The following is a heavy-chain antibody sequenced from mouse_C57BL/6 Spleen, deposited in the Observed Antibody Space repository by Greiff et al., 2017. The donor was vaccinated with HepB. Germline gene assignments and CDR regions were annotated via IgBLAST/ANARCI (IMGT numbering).Heavy chain of an antibody. D-gene: IGHD1-1*01. J-gene: IGHJ4*01. CDR2: IYPRSGNT. V-gene: IGHV1-81*01. CDR1: GYTFTSYG. Sequence: VHLVESGAELARPGASVKLSCKASGYTFTSYGISWVKQRTGQGLEWIGEIYPRSGNTYYNEKFKGKATLTADKSSSTAYMELRSLTSEDSAVYFCARGGITTVVALYAMDYWGQGTSVTVSS. CDR3: ARGGITTVVALYAMDY.